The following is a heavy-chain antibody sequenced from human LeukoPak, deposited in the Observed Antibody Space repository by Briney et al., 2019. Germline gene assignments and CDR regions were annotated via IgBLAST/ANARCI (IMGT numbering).Heavy chain of an antibody. Sequence: GGSLRLSCAASGFTFSDYYMSWIRQAPGKGLEWVSYISGSTTYTNYADSVGGRFTISRDNAKNSLYLQMNSLRAEDTAVYYRARASYCSDGSCYSDYWGQGTLVTVSS. D-gene: IGHD2-15*01. CDR1: GFTFSDYY. CDR2: ISGSTTYT. J-gene: IGHJ4*02. V-gene: IGHV3-11*05. CDR3: ARASYCSDGSCYSDY.